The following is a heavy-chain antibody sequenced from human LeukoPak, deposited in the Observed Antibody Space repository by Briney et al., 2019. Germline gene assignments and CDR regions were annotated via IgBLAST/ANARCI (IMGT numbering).Heavy chain of an antibody. CDR1: GYTFTGHY. D-gene: IGHD3-16*01. Sequence: ASVKGSCKASGYTFTGHYMHWVRQAPRQGLEWMGWINPNSGGTNYAQKFQGRVTMTRDTSISTAYMELSRLRSDDTAVYYCARVITGGVDYWGQGTLVTVSS. V-gene: IGHV1-2*02. CDR3: ARVITGGVDY. J-gene: IGHJ4*02. CDR2: INPNSGGT.